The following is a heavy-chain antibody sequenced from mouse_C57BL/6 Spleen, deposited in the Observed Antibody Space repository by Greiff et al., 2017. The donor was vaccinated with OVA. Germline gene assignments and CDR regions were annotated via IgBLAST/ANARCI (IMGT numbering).Heavy chain of an antibody. J-gene: IGHJ2*01. D-gene: IGHD1-1*01. V-gene: IGHV1-81*01. CDR2: IYPRSGNT. Sequence: VQLQESGAELARPGASVKLSCKASGYTFTSYGISWVKQRTGQGLEWIGEIYPRSGNTYYNEKFKGKATLTADKSSSTAYMELRSLTSEDSAVYFCARWGTTVPPFDYWGQGTTLTVSS. CDR1: GYTFTSYG. CDR3: ARWGTTVPPFDY.